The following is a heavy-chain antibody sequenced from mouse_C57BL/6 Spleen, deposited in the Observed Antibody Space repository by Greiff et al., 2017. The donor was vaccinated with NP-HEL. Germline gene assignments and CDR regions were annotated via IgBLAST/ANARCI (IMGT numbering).Heavy chain of an antibody. J-gene: IGHJ2*01. CDR3: ARWGYGSSHGGYFGY. Sequence: DVQLQESGPGLVKPSQSLSLTCSVTGYSITSGYYWNWIRQFPGNKLEWMGYISYDGSNNYNPSLKNRISITRDTSKNQFFLKLNSVTTEDTATYYCARWGYGSSHGGYFGYWGQGTTLTVSS. D-gene: IGHD1-1*01. V-gene: IGHV3-6*01. CDR1: GYSITSGYY. CDR2: ISYDGSN.